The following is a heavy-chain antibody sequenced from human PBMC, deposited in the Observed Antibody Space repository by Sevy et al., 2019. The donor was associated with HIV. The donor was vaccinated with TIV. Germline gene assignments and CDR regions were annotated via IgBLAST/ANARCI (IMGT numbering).Heavy chain of an antibody. CDR1: GFTFSSYN. D-gene: IGHD1-26*01. CDR3: ARGPPDGSYDYFDY. J-gene: IGHJ4*02. Sequence: GGSLRLSCAASGFTFSSYNMNWVRQAPGKGLEWVSSISGSSNYIYYAESVKGRFIISRDNAKNTLYLQMNSLRADDTAVYYCARGPPDGSYDYFDYSGQGTLVTVSS. V-gene: IGHV3-21*06. CDR2: ISGSSNYI.